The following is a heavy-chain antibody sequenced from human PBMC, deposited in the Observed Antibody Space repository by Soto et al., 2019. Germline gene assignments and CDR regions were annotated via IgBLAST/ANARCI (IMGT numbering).Heavy chain of an antibody. CDR1: GDSISSASYF. Sequence: PSETLSLTCTVSGDSISSASYFWGWIRQPPGKGLGWIGSVYFVGKSYYNPSLKRRVSISVDSSKNQFSLRLSSMTAADTGVYYCVRFYGGYVNGVKQRYFDFWGQGTLVTVSS. CDR3: VRFYGGYVNGVKQRYFDF. CDR2: VYFVGKS. V-gene: IGHV4-39*01. D-gene: IGHD4-17*01. J-gene: IGHJ4*02.